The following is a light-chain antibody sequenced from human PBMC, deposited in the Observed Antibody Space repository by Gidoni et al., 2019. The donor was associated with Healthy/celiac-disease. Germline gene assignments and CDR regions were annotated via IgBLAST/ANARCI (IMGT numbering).Light chain of an antibody. Sequence: DIQMTPSPSSLSASVGDRVTITCQASQSISSYLNWYQQKPGKAPKLLIYAASSLQSGVPSRFSGSGSGTDFTLTISSLQPEDFATYYCQQSYSTPFTFGGGTKVEIK. CDR1: QSISSY. CDR3: QQSYSTPFT. CDR2: AAS. V-gene: IGKV1-39*01. J-gene: IGKJ4*01.